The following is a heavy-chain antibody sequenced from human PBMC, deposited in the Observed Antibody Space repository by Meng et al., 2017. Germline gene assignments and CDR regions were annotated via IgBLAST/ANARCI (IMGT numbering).Heavy chain of an antibody. V-gene: IGHV1-2*02. CDR1: GYTFTGYY. CDR2: INPNSGGT. CDR3: ARGGGTYYYGSGHNWFDP. J-gene: IGHJ5*01. Sequence: ASVKVSCKASGYTFTGYYMHWVRQAPGQGLEWMGWINPNSGGTNYAQKFQGRVTMTRDTSISTAYMELSRLRSDDTAVYYCARGGGTYYYGSGHNWFDPWGQGTLVTGSS. D-gene: IGHD3-10*01.